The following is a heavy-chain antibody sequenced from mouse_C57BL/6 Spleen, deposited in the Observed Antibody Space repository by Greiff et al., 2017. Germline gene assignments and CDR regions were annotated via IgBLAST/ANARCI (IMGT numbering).Heavy chain of an antibody. CDR3: ARPITTVVAPYAMDY. CDR1: GYAFSSYW. CDR2: IYPGDGDT. J-gene: IGHJ4*01. Sequence: VQLQQSGAELVKPGASVKISCKASGYAFSSYWMNWVKQRPGKGLAWTGQIYPGDGDTTYNGKFKGKATLTADKSSSTAYMQLSSLTSEDSAVYFCARPITTVVAPYAMDYWGQGTSVTVSS. V-gene: IGHV1-80*01. D-gene: IGHD1-1*01.